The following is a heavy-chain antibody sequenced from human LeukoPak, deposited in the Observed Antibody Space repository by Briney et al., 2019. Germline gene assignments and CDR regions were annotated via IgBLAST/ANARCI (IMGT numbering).Heavy chain of an antibody. Sequence: GGSLRLSCAASGFTFSSYGMHWVRQAPGKGLEWVAAISYDGSNKYYADSVKGRFTISRDNSKNTLYLQMNSLRAEDTAVYYCAKDRPLPRRGYSYLFDYWGQGTLVTVS. CDR2: ISYDGSNK. V-gene: IGHV3-30*18. CDR3: AKDRPLPRRGYSYLFDY. D-gene: IGHD5-18*01. CDR1: GFTFSSYG. J-gene: IGHJ4*02.